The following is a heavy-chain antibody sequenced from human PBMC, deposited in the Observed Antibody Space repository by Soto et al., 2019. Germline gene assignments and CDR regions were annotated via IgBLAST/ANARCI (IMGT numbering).Heavy chain of an antibody. CDR3: ARGGGYSYGYYYGMDV. D-gene: IGHD5-18*01. Sequence: GGSLRLSCAASGFTVSSNYMSWVRQAPGKGLEWVSVIYSGGSTYYADSVKGRFTISRDNSKNTLYLQMNSLRAEDTAVYYCARGGGYSYGYYYGMDVWGQGITVTVSS. V-gene: IGHV3-53*01. CDR1: GFTVSSNY. CDR2: IYSGGST. J-gene: IGHJ6*02.